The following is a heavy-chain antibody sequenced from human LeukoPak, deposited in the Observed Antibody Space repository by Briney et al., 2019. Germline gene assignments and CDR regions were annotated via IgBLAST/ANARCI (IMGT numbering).Heavy chain of an antibody. CDR3: ARGYYDILTGYCPPDY. CDR1: GGSISSGGYY. V-gene: IGHV4-31*03. D-gene: IGHD3-9*01. CDR2: IYYSGST. J-gene: IGHJ4*02. Sequence: SQTLSLTCTVSGGSISSGGYYWSWIRQHPGKGREWIGYIYYSGSTYYNPSLKSRVTISVDTSKNQFSLKLSSVTAADTAVYYCARGYYDILTGYCPPDYWGQGTLVTVSS.